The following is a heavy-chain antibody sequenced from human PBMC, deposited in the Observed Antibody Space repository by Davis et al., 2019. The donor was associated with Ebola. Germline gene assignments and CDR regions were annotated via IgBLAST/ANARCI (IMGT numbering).Heavy chain of an antibody. CDR3: ARVGSGWLDY. D-gene: IGHD6-19*01. Sequence: MPSETLSLTCTVSGGSISSYYWSWIRQPPGKGLEWIGYIYYSGSTYYNPSLKSRVTISVDTSKNQFSLKLSSVTAADTAVYYCARVGSGWLDYWGQGTLVTVSS. V-gene: IGHV4-59*01. CDR2: IYYSGST. J-gene: IGHJ4*02. CDR1: GGSISSYY.